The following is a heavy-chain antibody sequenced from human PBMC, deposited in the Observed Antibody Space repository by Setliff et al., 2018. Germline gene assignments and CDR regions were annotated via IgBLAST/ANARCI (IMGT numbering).Heavy chain of an antibody. CDR1: GFTFSNCW. CDR3: TRGAPRQGGYYMDV. CDR2: ITNDGSST. V-gene: IGHV3-74*01. J-gene: IGHJ6*03. Sequence: LRLSCAASGFTFSNCWMQWVRQAPGKGPVWVSRITNDGSSTIYADSVKGRFTISRDNAKNTLYLQMNSLRAEDTAVYYCTRGAPRQGGYYMDVCGKGTTVTVSS.